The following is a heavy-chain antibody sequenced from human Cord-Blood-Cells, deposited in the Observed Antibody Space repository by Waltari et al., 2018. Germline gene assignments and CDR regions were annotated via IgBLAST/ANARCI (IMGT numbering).Heavy chain of an antibody. J-gene: IGHJ3*02. CDR1: GYTFTGSY. Sequence: QVQLVQSGAEVKKPGASVKVSCTASGYTFTGSYMPWMRHAAGQGLEWMGWINPNSGGTNYAQKCQGWVTMTRDTSISTAYMELSRLRSDDTAVYYCARDRNRAFWSGYYAFDIWGQGTMVTVSS. V-gene: IGHV1-2*04. CDR2: INPNSGGT. CDR3: ARDRNRAFWSGYYAFDI. D-gene: IGHD3-3*01.